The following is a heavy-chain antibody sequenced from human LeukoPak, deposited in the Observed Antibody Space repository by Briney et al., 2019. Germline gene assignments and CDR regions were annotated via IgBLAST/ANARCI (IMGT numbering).Heavy chain of an antibody. J-gene: IGHJ4*02. CDR2: IYSGGST. Sequence: AGGSLRLSCAASGFMFSSNWMSWVRQAPGKGLEWVSVIYSGGSTYYADSVKGRFTISRGNSKNTLYLQMNSLRAEDTAVYYCARAQTAAGLRFDYWGQGALVTVSS. D-gene: IGHD6-13*01. CDR3: ARAQTAAGLRFDY. CDR1: GFMFSSNW. V-gene: IGHV3-53*01.